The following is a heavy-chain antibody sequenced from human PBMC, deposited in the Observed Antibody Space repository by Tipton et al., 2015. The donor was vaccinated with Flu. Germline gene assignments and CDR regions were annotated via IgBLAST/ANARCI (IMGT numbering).Heavy chain of an antibody. D-gene: IGHD5-24*01. CDR2: VHHSGSA. CDR3: ARPGRDGYNFWFDP. V-gene: IGHV4-39*01. CDR1: GGSISTSSYY. Sequence: TLSLTCTVSGGSISTSSYYWGWIRQPPGKGLEWIGNVHHSGSASYNPSLKSRVTISVDSSKNQFSLRLSSVTAADTAVYYCARPGRDGYNFWFDPWGQGTLVTVSS. J-gene: IGHJ5*02.